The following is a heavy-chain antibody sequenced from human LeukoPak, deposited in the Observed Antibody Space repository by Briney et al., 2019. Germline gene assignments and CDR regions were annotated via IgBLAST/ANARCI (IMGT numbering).Heavy chain of an antibody. CDR3: AREGRRDGYIYDAFDI. V-gene: IGHV4-38-2*02. D-gene: IGHD5-24*01. CDR2: IYHSGST. CDR1: GYSISSGYY. J-gene: IGHJ3*02. Sequence: PSETLSLTCTVSGYSISSGYYWGWIRQPPGKGLEWIGSIYHSGSTYYNPSLKSRVTISVDTSKNQFSLKLSSVTAADTAVYYCAREGRRDGYIYDAFDIWGQGTMVTVSS.